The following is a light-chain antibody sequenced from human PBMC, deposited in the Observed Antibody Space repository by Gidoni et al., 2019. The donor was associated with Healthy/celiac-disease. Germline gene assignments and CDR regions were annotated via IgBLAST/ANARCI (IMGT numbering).Light chain of an antibody. CDR2: WAS. CDR1: QSVLYSSNNKNY. CDR3: QQYYSTPWT. Sequence: DTLMTQSPDSLAVSLGERATINCKSSQSVLYSSNNKNYLAWYQQKPGQPPKLLIYWASTRESGVPDRFSGSGSGTDFTLTISSLQAEDVAVYYCQQYYSTPWTFGQGTKVEIK. V-gene: IGKV4-1*01. J-gene: IGKJ1*01.